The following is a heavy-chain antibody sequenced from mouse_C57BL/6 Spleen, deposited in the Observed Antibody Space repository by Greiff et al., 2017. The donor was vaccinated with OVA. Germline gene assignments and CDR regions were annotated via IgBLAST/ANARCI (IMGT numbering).Heavy chain of an antibody. CDR2: FYPGSGSI. Sequence: VQLVESGAELVKPGASVKLSCKASGYTFTEYTIHWVKQRPGQGLEWIGWFYPGSGSIKYNEKFKDKATLTADKSSSTVYMELSRLTAEDSAVYYCARYDGNGFCAGIDYWGQGTPVTVSA. J-gene: IGHJ3*01. CDR1: GYTFTEYT. V-gene: IGHV1-62-2*01. CDR3: ARYDGNGFCAGIDY. D-gene: IGHD1-1*02.